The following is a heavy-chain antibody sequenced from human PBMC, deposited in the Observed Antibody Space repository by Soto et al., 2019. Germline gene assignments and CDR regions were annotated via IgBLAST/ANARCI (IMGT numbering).Heavy chain of an antibody. CDR3: DLLAAAGFYYGMDV. V-gene: IGHV2-70*01. CDR1: RLSHSSSGMC. J-gene: IGHJ6*02. CDR2: VDWDDDK. Sequence: ESGPTLVTPTQTLTLTCPFSRLSHSSSGMCVSWISPPLGKVLECLALVDWDDDKSYSTSLKTSLTTSKDTFKKHVVLTMSNVDPVDTATYYCDLLAAAGFYYGMDVWGQGTTVTVSS. D-gene: IGHD6-13*01.